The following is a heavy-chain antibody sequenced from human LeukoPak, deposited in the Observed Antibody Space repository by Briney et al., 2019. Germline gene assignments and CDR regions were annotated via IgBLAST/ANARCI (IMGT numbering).Heavy chain of an antibody. V-gene: IGHV3-48*01. CDR1: GFTFSSYS. J-gene: IGHJ4*02. Sequence: GGSLRLSCAASGFTFSSYSMNWVRQAPGKGLEWVSYISSSSSTIYYADSVKGRFTISRDNAKNSLYLQMNSLRAEDTAVYYCARVPAATVVTPYYFDYWGQGTLVTVSS. CDR2: ISSSSSTI. D-gene: IGHD4-23*01. CDR3: ARVPAATVVTPYYFDY.